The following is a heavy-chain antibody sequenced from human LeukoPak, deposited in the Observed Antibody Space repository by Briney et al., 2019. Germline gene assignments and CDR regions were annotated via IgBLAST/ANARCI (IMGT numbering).Heavy chain of an antibody. CDR1: GGSFSGYY. CDR3: ATRTYYYGSGSLDY. J-gene: IGHJ4*02. D-gene: IGHD3-10*01. CDR2: INHSGST. V-gene: IGHV4-34*01. Sequence: SEALSLTCAVYGGSFSGYYWSWIRQPPGKGLEWIGEINHSGSTNYNPSLKSRVTISVDTSKNQFSLKLGSVTAADTAVYYCATRTYYYGSGSLDYWGQGTLVTVSS.